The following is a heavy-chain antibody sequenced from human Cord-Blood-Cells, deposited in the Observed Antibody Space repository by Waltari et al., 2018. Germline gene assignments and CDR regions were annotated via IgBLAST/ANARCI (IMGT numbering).Heavy chain of an antibody. Sequence: QVQLVQSGAEVKTPGPSVKVSCTASEYTFTSYDINWVRQATGQGLEWMGWMNPNSGNTGYAQKFQGRVTMTRNTSISTAYMELSSLRSEDTAVYYCAIAAAGYLADAFDIWGQGTMVTVSS. V-gene: IGHV1-8*01. J-gene: IGHJ3*02. CDR1: EYTFTSYD. CDR2: MNPNSGNT. D-gene: IGHD6-13*01. CDR3: AIAAAGYLADAFDI.